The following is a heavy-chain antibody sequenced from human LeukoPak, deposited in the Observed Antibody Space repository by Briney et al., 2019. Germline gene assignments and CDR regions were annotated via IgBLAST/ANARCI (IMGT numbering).Heavy chain of an antibody. J-gene: IGHJ4*02. D-gene: IGHD3-22*01. CDR1: GGSFSGYY. CDR3: ARVAPMYYYDSSGWLDY. V-gene: IGHV4-34*01. Sequence: SETLSLTCAVYGGSFSGYYWSWIRQPPGQGLEWIGEINHSGSTNYNPSLKSRVTISLDTSKNQFSLKLSSVTAADTAVYYCARVAPMYYYDSSGWLDYWGQGTLVTVSS. CDR2: INHSGST.